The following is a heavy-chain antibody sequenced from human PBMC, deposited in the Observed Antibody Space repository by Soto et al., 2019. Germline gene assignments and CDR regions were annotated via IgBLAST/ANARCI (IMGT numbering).Heavy chain of an antibody. J-gene: IGHJ4*02. CDR2: IYPADSDT. Sequence: PGESLKICCEGSGYSFTNSWIGWVRQMPGKGLEWMGIIYPADSDTRYSPSFRGQVTISADKSINTAYVQWSSLEASDTAIYYCARQSYTSGCYDFWGQGTLVTVSS. CDR1: GYSFTNSW. V-gene: IGHV5-51*01. D-gene: IGHD6-19*01. CDR3: ARQSYTSGCYDF.